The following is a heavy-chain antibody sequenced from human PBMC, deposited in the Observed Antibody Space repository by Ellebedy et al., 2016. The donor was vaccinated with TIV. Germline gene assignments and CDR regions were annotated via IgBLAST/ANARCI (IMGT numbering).Heavy chain of an antibody. CDR2: VSYNENSK. D-gene: IGHD1-20*01. CDR3: AREALTSNWNDWYFDL. Sequence: GESLKISCGASGFSITYYAMHWVRQAPGKGLEWVAVVSYNENSKFYADSVKGRFTISRENAENSLYLQMNSLTAGDTAVYYCAREALTSNWNDWYFDLWGRGTLVTVSS. CDR1: GFSITYYA. V-gene: IGHV3-30*14. J-gene: IGHJ2*01.